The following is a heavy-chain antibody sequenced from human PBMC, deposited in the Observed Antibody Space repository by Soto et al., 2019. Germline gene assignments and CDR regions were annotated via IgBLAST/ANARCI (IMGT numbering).Heavy chain of an antibody. CDR2: INPNSGGT. CDR1: GYTFTGYY. D-gene: IGHD6-13*01. Sequence: ASVRVSCKXSGYTFTGYYMHWVRQPPGQGLEWMGWINPNSGGTNYAQKFQGRVTMTRDTSISTAYMELSRLRYDDTAVYYCARATSPRIAAGGTVADGFDIWGQGTMVTVSS. CDR3: ARATSPRIAAGGTVADGFDI. J-gene: IGHJ3*02. V-gene: IGHV1-2*02.